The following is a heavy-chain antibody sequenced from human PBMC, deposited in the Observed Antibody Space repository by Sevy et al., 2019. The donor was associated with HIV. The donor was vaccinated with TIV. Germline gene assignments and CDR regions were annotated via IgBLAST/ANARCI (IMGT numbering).Heavy chain of an antibody. Sequence: SETLSLTCTVSGGSISSSSYYWGWIRQPPGKGLEWIGSIYYSGSTYYNPSLKSRVTISVDTSKNQFSLKLSSVTAADTALYYCARLCYGCAFDIWGQGTMVTVSS. CDR3: ARLCYGCAFDI. CDR1: GGSISSSSYY. D-gene: IGHD2-15*01. J-gene: IGHJ3*02. V-gene: IGHV4-39*01. CDR2: IYYSGST.